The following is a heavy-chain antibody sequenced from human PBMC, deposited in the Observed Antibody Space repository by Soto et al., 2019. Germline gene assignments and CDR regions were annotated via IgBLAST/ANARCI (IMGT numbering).Heavy chain of an antibody. J-gene: IGHJ5*02. CDR1: GYTFTSYA. D-gene: IGHD2-2*01. CDR2: INAGNGNT. CDR3: ARPIVVVPAAVGQIRGNWFDP. Sequence: ASVKVSCKASGYTFTSYAMHWVRQAPGQRLEWMGWINAGNGNTKYSQKFQGRVTITRDTSASTAYMELSSLRSEDTAVYYCARPIVVVPAAVGQIRGNWFDPWGQGTLVTVSS. V-gene: IGHV1-3*01.